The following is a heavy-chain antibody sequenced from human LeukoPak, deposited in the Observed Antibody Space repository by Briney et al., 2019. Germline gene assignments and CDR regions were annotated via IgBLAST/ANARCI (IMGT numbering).Heavy chain of an antibody. J-gene: IGHJ4*02. V-gene: IGHV3-48*02. D-gene: IGHD3-16*02. CDR2: ISSSSSTI. Sequence: LERVSYISSSSSTIHYADSVKGRFTISRDNAKNSLYLQMNSLRDEDTAVYYCAREQQLSDWGQGTLVTVSS. CDR3: AREQQLSD.